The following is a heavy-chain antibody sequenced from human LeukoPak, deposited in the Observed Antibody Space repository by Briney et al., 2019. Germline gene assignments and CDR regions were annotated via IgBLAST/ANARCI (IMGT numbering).Heavy chain of an antibody. CDR3: AGGGDYYYYMDV. V-gene: IGHV4-31*03. Sequence: SETLSLTCTVSGGAISSGGYYWSWIRQHPGKGLEWIGYIHYSGSTYYNPSLKSRVTISVDTSKNQFSLKLSSVTAADTAVYYCAGGGDYYYYMDVWGKGTTVTVSS. J-gene: IGHJ6*03. CDR1: GGAISSGGYY. CDR2: IHYSGST. D-gene: IGHD2-15*01.